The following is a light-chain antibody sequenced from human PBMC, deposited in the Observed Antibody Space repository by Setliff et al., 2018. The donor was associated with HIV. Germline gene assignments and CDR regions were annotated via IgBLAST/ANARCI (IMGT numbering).Light chain of an antibody. J-gene: IGLJ3*02. V-gene: IGLV3-21*03. CDR1: KIGSKS. CDR3: QVWDSGSDHWV. Sequence: ELTQPPSVSVALGKTATITCGGNKIGSKSVHWYQQKTGQAPVLVVYDDSDRPSGIPERFSGSNSGNTATLIIGGVEAGDEADYYCQVWDSGSDHWVFGGGTKVTVL. CDR2: DDS.